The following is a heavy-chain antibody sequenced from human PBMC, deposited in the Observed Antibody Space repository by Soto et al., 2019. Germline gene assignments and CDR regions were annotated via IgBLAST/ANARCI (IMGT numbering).Heavy chain of an antibody. CDR3: ARSSPGGPGPSWGYYYHYYMDV. CDR1: GYTFTSYG. J-gene: IGHJ6*03. Sequence: QVQLVQSGAEVKKPGASVKVSCKASGYTFTSYGISWVRQAPGQGLEWMGWISAYNGNTNYAQKLQGRVTMTTDTSTRTTYMEVRSLRSDDTAGYYCARSSPGGPGPSWGYYYHYYMDVWGKGTTVTVFS. V-gene: IGHV1-18*01. CDR2: ISAYNGNT. D-gene: IGHD7-27*01.